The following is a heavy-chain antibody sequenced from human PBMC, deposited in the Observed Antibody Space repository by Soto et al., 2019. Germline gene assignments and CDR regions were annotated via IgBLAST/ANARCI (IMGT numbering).Heavy chain of an antibody. Sequence: QVQLVQSGAEVKKPGASVKVSCKASGYTFISYGISWVRQAPGQGLEWMGWISAYNGNTNYAQKLQGRVTMTTDTSTSTAYMELRSLRSDDTAVYYCARDTLSDAYFWSGNNWFDPWGQGTLVTVSS. V-gene: IGHV1-18*01. CDR1: GYTFISYG. CDR3: ARDTLSDAYFWSGNNWFDP. J-gene: IGHJ5*02. D-gene: IGHD3-3*01. CDR2: ISAYNGNT.